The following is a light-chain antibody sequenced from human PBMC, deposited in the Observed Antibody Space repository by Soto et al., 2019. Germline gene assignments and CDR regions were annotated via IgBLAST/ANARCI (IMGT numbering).Light chain of an antibody. CDR3: GTWDSSLTAVI. Sequence: QSALTQPRSVSGSPGQSVTISCTGTSSDVGGYNYVSWYQQHPGKAPKLMIYDVSKRPSGVPDRFSGSKSGNTASLTISGLQTGDEADYYCGTWDSSLTAVIFGGGTQLTVL. V-gene: IGLV2-11*01. CDR2: DVS. CDR1: SSDVGGYNY. J-gene: IGLJ2*01.